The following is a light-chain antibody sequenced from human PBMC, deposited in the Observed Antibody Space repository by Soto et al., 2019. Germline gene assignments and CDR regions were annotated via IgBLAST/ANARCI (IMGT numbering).Light chain of an antibody. CDR2: AAS. J-gene: IGKJ1*01. CDR3: QQYNNWPLWT. V-gene: IGKV1-12*01. CDR1: EDISTW. Sequence: DIQMTQTPSSVSASVGDRVTITCRSSEDISTWLAWYQQKPGKAPKLLIYAASSLQSGVPSRFSGSGSGTEFTLTISSLQSEDFAVYYCQQYNNWPLWTFGQGTKVDIK.